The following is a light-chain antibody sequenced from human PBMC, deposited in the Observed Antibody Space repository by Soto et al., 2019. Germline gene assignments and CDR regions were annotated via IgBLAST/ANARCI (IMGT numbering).Light chain of an antibody. CDR3: QQSYSAPYT. V-gene: IGKV1-39*01. Sequence: DIQMTQCPSSLSASVGDRVTITCRASQSIYSSLNWYHQKPGKAPKLLIYAASNLQSGVPSRFSGSGSGTDFTLSISSLQPEDFATYYCQQSYSAPYTFGQGTKLEI. CDR1: QSIYSS. J-gene: IGKJ2*01. CDR2: AAS.